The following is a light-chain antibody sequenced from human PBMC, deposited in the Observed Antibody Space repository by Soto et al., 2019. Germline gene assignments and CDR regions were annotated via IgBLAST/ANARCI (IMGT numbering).Light chain of an antibody. Sequence: QSVLTQPPSASGTPGQRVTISCSGSSSNIGSNTVNWYQQLPRTAPKLLIYSNNQRPSGVPDRFSGYKSGTSASLAISGLQSEDEADYYCAAWDDSLNGYVFGPGTKVTVL. V-gene: IGLV1-44*01. CDR2: SNN. J-gene: IGLJ1*01. CDR3: AAWDDSLNGYV. CDR1: SSNIGSNT.